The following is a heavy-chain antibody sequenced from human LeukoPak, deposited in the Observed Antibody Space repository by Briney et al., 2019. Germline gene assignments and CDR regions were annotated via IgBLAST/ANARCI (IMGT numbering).Heavy chain of an antibody. J-gene: IGHJ3*02. CDR2: IKEDGSEK. CDR3: ARAAAGFRGYAFDI. V-gene: IGHV3-7*01. CDR1: GFMFSSYW. D-gene: IGHD6-13*01. Sequence: GGSLRLSCAASGFMFSSYWMSWVRQAPGKGLEWVADIKEDGSEKSYVDSVKGRFTISRDNAKNSLYLQMNTLRAEDTAVYYCARAAAGFRGYAFDIWGQGTMVTVSS.